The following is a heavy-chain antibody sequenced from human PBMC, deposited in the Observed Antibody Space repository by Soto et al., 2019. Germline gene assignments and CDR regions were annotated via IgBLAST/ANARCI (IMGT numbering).Heavy chain of an antibody. CDR2: IYYSGST. Sequence: SSETLSLTCTVSGGSIGSYYWSWIRQPPGKGLEWIGYIYYSGSTNYNPSLKSRVTISVDTSKNQFSLKLSSVTAADTAVYYCARVDDDYDILTGYPHWFDPWGQGTLVTVSS. CDR1: GGSIGSYY. J-gene: IGHJ5*02. V-gene: IGHV4-59*01. CDR3: ARVDDDYDILTGYPHWFDP. D-gene: IGHD3-9*01.